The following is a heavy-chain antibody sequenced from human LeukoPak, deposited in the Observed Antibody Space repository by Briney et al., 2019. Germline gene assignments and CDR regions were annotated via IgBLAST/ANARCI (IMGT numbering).Heavy chain of an antibody. D-gene: IGHD3-22*01. V-gene: IGHV1-69*13. CDR1: GGTFSSNA. Sequence: GASVKVSCKASGGTFSSNAISWVRQAPGKGLEWMAGIIPIFGTANYAQKFQGRVTITADESTSTAYMELSSLRSEDTAVYYCARVATRAHYYDSSGYYRIFDYWGQGTLVTVSS. CDR2: IIPIFGTA. CDR3: ARVATRAHYYDSSGYYRIFDY. J-gene: IGHJ4*02.